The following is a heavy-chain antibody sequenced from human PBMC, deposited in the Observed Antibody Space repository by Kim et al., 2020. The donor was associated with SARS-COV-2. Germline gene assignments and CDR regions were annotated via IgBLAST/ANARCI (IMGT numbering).Heavy chain of an antibody. CDR3: ARVYDVVTSFDA. J-gene: IGHJ4*02. Sequence: YVESVKGRFTTSRDNAKSFRYLQMNSLRVEDTAVYYCARVYDVVTSFDAWGQGTLVTVSS. D-gene: IGHD5-12*01. V-gene: IGHV3-7*01.